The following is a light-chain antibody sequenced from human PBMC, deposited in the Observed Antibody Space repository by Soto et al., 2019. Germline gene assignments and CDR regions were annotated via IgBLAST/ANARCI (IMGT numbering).Light chain of an antibody. Sequence: EVVLTQSPATLSVSPGERVTLSCRASQSISRSLAWYQQKPGQAPRLLIYGTSTRNTDIPARFSGSGSGTEFTLSITRLQSEDFAVYYCQHYNSWPPTFGQGTKVEI. CDR3: QHYNSWPPT. J-gene: IGKJ1*01. V-gene: IGKV3-15*01. CDR2: GTS. CDR1: QSISRS.